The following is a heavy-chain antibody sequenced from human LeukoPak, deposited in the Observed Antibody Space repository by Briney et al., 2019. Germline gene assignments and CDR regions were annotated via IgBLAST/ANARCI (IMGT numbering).Heavy chain of an antibody. CDR2: INPSGGST. V-gene: IGHV1-46*01. CDR1: GYTFTSYY. J-gene: IGHJ4*02. D-gene: IGHD1-26*01. Sequence: GASVKVSCKASGYTFTSYYMHWVRQAPGQGLEWMGIINPSGGSTSHAQKFQGRVTMTRDTSTSTVYMELSSLRSEDTAVYYCARLSIVGAPAYWGQGTLVTVSS. CDR3: ARLSIVGAPAY.